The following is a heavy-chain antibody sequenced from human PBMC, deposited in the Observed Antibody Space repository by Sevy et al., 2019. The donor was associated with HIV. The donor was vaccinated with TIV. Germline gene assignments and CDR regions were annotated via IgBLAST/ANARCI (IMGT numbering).Heavy chain of an antibody. D-gene: IGHD1-26*01. Sequence: GGSLRLSCAASGFTFSSYGMHWVRQAPGKGLEWVAVISYDGSNKYYADSVKGRFTISRDNSKNTLYLQMNSLRAVDTAVYYCAKDMVGGGFDYWGQGTLVTVSS. CDR2: ISYDGSNK. V-gene: IGHV3-30*18. CDR1: GFTFSSYG. CDR3: AKDMVGGGFDY. J-gene: IGHJ4*02.